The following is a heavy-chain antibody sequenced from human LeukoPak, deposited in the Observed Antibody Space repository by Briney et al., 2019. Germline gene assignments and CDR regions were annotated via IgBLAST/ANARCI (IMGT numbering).Heavy chain of an antibody. CDR2: IKSKTDGGTT. CDR3: TTDSLGLYYYDSSGSCFDY. D-gene: IGHD3-22*01. Sequence: GGSLRLSCAASGFTFSNAWMSWIRQAPGKGLEWVGRIKSKTDGGTTDYAAPVKGRFTISSEDSKNTLFLQMNSLKTEDRAVYYCTTDSLGLYYYDSSGSCFDYWGQGTLVTVSS. V-gene: IGHV3-15*01. CDR1: GFTFSNAW. J-gene: IGHJ4*02.